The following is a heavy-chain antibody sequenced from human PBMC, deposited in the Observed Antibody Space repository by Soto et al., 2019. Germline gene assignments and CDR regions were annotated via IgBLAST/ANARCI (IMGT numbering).Heavy chain of an antibody. Sequence: QVQLVESGGGVVQPGRSLRLSCAASGFTFSSYGMHWVRQAPGKGLEWVAVISYDGSNKYYADSVKGRFTISRDNSKNTLYLQMNSLRAEDTAVYYCAKDRAMVRGVLYYYYYSGMDVWGQGTTVTVSS. J-gene: IGHJ6*02. V-gene: IGHV3-30*18. CDR3: AKDRAMVRGVLYYYYYSGMDV. CDR2: ISYDGSNK. D-gene: IGHD3-10*01. CDR1: GFTFSSYG.